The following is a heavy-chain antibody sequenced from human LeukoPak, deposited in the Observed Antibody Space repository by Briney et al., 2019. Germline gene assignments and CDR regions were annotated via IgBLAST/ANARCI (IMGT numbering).Heavy chain of an antibody. CDR2: IIPIFGTA. Sequence: ASVKVSCKAPGGTFSSYAISWVRQAPGQGLEWMGRIIPIFGTANYAQKFQGRVTITTDESTGTAYMELSSLRSEDTAVYYCARAATGYSYGYAGLNYWGQGTLVTISS. CDR3: ARAATGYSYGYAGLNY. D-gene: IGHD5-18*01. V-gene: IGHV1-69*05. J-gene: IGHJ4*02. CDR1: GGTFSSYA.